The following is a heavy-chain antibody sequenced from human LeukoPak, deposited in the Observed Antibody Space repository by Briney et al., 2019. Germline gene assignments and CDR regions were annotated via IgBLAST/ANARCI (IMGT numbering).Heavy chain of an antibody. Sequence: SETLSLTCTVSGGSISSSSYYWGWIRQPPGKGLEWIGEINHSGSTNYNPSLKSRVTISVDTSKNQFSLKLSSVTAAGTAVYYCARLGRYYYDSSGYLDYWGQGTLVTVSS. CDR2: INHSGST. J-gene: IGHJ4*02. CDR1: GGSISSSSYY. V-gene: IGHV4-39*07. D-gene: IGHD3-22*01. CDR3: ARLGRYYYDSSGYLDY.